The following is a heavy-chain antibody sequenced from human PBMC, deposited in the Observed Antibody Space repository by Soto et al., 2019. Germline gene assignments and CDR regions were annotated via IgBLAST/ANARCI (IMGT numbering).Heavy chain of an antibody. V-gene: IGHV1-69*13. CDR2: IIPIFGTA. J-gene: IGHJ4*02. CDR3: ASSLAAMIERFDY. Sequence: ASVKVSCKASGGTFSSYAISWVRQAPGQGLEWMGGIIPIFGTANYAQKFQGRVTITADESTSTAYMELSSLRSEDTAVYYCASSLAAMIERFDYWGQGTLVTVSS. CDR1: GGTFSSYA. D-gene: IGHD2-2*01.